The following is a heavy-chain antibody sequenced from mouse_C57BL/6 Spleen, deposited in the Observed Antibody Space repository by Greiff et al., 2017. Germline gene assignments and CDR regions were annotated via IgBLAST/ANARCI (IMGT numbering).Heavy chain of an antibody. CDR2: IYPGSGST. Sequence: QVQLQQSGAELVKPGASVKMSCKASGYTFTSYWITWVKQRPGQGLEWIGDIYPGSGSTNYNEKFKSKATLTVDTSSSTAYMQLSSLTSEDSAVYYCARGDYDYDHWYFDVWGTGTTVTVSS. D-gene: IGHD2-4*01. J-gene: IGHJ1*03. CDR3: ARGDYDYDHWYFDV. CDR1: GYTFTSYW. V-gene: IGHV1-55*01.